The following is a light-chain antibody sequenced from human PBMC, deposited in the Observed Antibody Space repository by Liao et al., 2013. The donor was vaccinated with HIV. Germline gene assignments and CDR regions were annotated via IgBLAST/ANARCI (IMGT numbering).Light chain of an antibody. J-gene: IGLJ3*02. CDR2: YDN. CDR1: NIGGRS. V-gene: IGLV3-21*04. Sequence: SYLLTQPSSVSVAPGTTATITCGGDNIGGRSVHWYQHKAGQAPHLVISYDNDRPSGIPARFSGSNSGNTATLTINRVEAGDEADYYCHVWDSSSDQSVFGGGTKLTVL. CDR3: HVWDSSSDQSV.